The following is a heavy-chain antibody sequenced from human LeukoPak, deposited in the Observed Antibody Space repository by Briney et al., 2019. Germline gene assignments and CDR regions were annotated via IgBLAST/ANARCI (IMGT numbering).Heavy chain of an antibody. V-gene: IGHV3-23*01. CDR3: AKEGITGADS. Sequence: GGSLRLSCPASGFPFNRFAMSWVRLAPGQGLAWVSAISGGGDAHYADSVKGRFTISRDNSKNTLFLHMNNLTADDTALYYCAKEGITGADSWGQGTLVSVSS. CDR1: GFPFNRFA. CDR2: ISGGGDA. J-gene: IGHJ4*02.